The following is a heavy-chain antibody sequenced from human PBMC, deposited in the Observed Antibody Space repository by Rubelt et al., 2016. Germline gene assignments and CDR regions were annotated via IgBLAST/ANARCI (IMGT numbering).Heavy chain of an antibody. D-gene: IGHD6-13*01. CDR3: AREGRSSSWYAVDGMDV. J-gene: IGHJ6*02. Sequence: GLVKPSQTLSLPCAISGDSVSSNSVTWNWIRQSPSRGLEYLGRTYYRSTWYYDYAVSVKSRITINPDTSKNQFSLQLNSVTPEDTAVYYCAREGRSSSWYAVDGMDVWGQGTTVTVSS. CDR2: TYYRSTWYY. CDR1: GDSVSSNSVT. V-gene: IGHV6-1*02.